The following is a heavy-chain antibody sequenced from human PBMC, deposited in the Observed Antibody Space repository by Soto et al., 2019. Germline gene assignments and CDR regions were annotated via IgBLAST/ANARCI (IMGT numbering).Heavy chain of an antibody. CDR1: GGSISSSSYY. V-gene: IGHV4-39*01. CDR3: ARRYYYGSGSVY. J-gene: IGHJ4*02. Sequence: QLQLQESGPGLVKPSETLSLTCTVSGGSISSSSYYWGWIRQPPGKGLEWIGSIYYSGSTYYNPSLKSRVTISVDTSKNQFSLKLSSVTAADTAVYYCARRYYYGSGSVYWGQGTLVTVSS. D-gene: IGHD3-10*01. CDR2: IYYSGST.